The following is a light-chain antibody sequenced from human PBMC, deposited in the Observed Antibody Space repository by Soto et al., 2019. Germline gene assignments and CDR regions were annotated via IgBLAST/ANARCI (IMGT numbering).Light chain of an antibody. V-gene: IGKV1-12*01. J-gene: IGKJ3*01. CDR1: QGIGSW. CDR2: SAS. CDR3: QQANSFPRT. Sequence: DIQMTQSPSSVSASVGDRVTITCRASQGIGSWLAWYQQKPGKAPNLLIYSASSLQSGVPSRFSGSGSGTDFTLNISSLQPEDFATYYCQQANSFPRTFGPGTKVDFK.